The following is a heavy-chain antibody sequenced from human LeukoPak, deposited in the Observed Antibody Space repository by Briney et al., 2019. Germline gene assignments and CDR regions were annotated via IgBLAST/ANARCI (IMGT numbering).Heavy chain of an antibody. CDR1: GFTFSSYD. D-gene: IGHD3-3*01. Sequence: GGSLRLSCAASGFTFSSYDMNWVRQAPGKGLEWVSAISGSAESTYYADSVKGRFTISRENSKNTLYLQMNSLRAEDTALYYCAKNVPYDFLSGSHFDYWGQGTLVTVSS. CDR3: AKNVPYDFLSGSHFDY. CDR2: ISGSAEST. J-gene: IGHJ4*02. V-gene: IGHV3-23*01.